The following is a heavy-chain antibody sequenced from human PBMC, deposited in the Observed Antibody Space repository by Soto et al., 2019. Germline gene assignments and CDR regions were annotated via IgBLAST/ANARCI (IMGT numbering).Heavy chain of an antibody. V-gene: IGHV2-70*01. D-gene: IGHD3-9*01. CDR3: ARIVRRLRYFDWLSQGFDP. J-gene: IGHJ5*02. CDR2: IDWDDDK. Sequence: ESGPTLVNPTQTLTLTCTFSGFSLSTSGMCVSWIRQPPGKALEWLALIDWDDDKYYSTSLKTRLTISKDTSKNQVVLTMTNMDPVDTATYYCARIVRRLRYFDWLSQGFDPWGQGTLVTVSS. CDR1: GFSLSTSGMC.